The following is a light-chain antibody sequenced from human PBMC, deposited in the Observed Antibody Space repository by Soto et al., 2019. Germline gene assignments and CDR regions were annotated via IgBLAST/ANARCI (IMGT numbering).Light chain of an antibody. CDR2: DAS. J-gene: IGKJ1*01. Sequence: EIVLTQSPATLSLSPGERATLSCRASQSVSSYLAWYQQKPGQAPRLLIYDASNRATGISARFSGSGSGTDFTLTISELEPEDFAVYYCQHYEWSLTWTFGPGTKVDIK. V-gene: IGKV3-11*01. CDR1: QSVSSY. CDR3: QHYEWSLTWT.